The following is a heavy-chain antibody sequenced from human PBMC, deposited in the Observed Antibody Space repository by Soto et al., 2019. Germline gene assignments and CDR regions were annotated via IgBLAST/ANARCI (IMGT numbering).Heavy chain of an antibody. CDR3: ERGMGDGVVPNWFDP. V-gene: IGHV3-30-3*01. Sequence: GGSLRLSCAASGFTFSCYAMHWVRQAPGKGLEWVAVISYDGSNKYYADSVKGRFTISRDNSKNTLYLQMNSLRAEDTAVYYCERGMGDGVVPNWFDP. CDR1: GFTFSCYA. D-gene: IGHD3-3*01. CDR2: ISYDGSNK. J-gene: IGHJ5*02.